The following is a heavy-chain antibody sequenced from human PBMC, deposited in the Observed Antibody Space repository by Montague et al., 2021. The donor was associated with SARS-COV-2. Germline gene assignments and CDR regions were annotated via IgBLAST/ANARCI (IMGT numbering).Heavy chain of an antibody. Sequence: SETLSLTCSVSGDSFNRYYWSWVRQPPGKGLEWLGYIFYSGSTYYPSLNSRVTMSLDTSKNHFSLNLISVTAADTAVYYYAKAYRGCGGAFDSWGQGTLVIVSS. CDR3: AKAYRGCGGAFDS. D-gene: IGHD2-21*01. J-gene: IGHJ4*02. CDR2: IFYSGST. V-gene: IGHV4-59*01. CDR1: GDSFNRYY.